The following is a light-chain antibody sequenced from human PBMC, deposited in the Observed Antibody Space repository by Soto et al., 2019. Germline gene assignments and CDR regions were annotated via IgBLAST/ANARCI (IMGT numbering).Light chain of an antibody. CDR1: QSVSSSF. V-gene: IGKV3-20*01. CDR3: QQYDSSPLT. Sequence: EIVLTQSPGTLSLSPGERATLSCRASQSVSSSFLVWYQQKPGQAPRLLIYAASGRATGVPDRFSGSGSGTDFTLSISRLEPEDFAVYYCQQYDSSPLTFGGGTKVDIK. J-gene: IGKJ4*01. CDR2: AAS.